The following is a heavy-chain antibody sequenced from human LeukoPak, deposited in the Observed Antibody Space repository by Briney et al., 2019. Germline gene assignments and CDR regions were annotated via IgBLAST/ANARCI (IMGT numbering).Heavy chain of an antibody. CDR2: INHSGST. D-gene: IGHD3-10*01. CDR3: AVGDYYGSGSYPNWFDP. CDR1: GGSFSGYY. V-gene: IGHV4-34*01. J-gene: IGHJ5*02. Sequence: SETLSLTCAVYGGSFSGYYWSWIRQPPGMGLEWIGEINHSGSTNYNPSLKSRVTISVDTSKNQFSLKLSSVTAADTAVYYCAVGDYYGSGSYPNWFDPWGQGTLVTVSS.